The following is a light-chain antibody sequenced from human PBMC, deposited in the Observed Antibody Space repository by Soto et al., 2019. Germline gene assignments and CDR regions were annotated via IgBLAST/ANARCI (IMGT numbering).Light chain of an antibody. V-gene: IGKV3D-15*01. CDR3: QQYNNWPRT. CDR1: QNIDKN. CDR2: DAS. Sequence: EIVLTQSPGTLSLSPGESATLSCRASQNIDKNYLAWFQHKPGQAPSLLIYDASMRATGVPDRFSGSGSGTEFTLTISSLQSEDFAVYYCQQYNNWPRTFGQGTKVDIK. J-gene: IGKJ1*01.